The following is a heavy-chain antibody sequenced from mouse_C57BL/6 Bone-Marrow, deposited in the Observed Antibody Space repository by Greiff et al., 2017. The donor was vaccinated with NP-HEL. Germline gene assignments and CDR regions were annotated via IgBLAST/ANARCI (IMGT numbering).Heavy chain of an antibody. CDR3: TLLRYFDY. D-gene: IGHD1-1*01. Sequence: VQLKHSGAELVRPGASVKLSCTASGFNIKDDYMHWVKQRPEQGLEWIGWIDPENGDTEYASKFQGKATITADTSSNTAYLQLSSLTSEDTAVYYCTLLRYFDYWGQGTTLTVSS. CDR1: GFNIKDDY. CDR2: IDPENGDT. V-gene: IGHV14-4*01. J-gene: IGHJ2*01.